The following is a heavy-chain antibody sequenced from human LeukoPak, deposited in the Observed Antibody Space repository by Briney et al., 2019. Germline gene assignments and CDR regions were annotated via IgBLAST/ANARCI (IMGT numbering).Heavy chain of an antibody. CDR1: GGSFSGYY. V-gene: IGHV4-34*01. J-gene: IGHJ6*02. CDR3: ARGAFTIFGVVITGYYGMDV. D-gene: IGHD3-3*01. CDR2: INHSGST. Sequence: PSETLSLTCAVYGGSFSGYYWSWIRQPPGKGLEWIGEINHSGSTNYNPSLKSRVTIPVDTSKNQFSLKLSSVTAADTAVYYCARGAFTIFGVVITGYYGMDVWGQGTTVTVSS.